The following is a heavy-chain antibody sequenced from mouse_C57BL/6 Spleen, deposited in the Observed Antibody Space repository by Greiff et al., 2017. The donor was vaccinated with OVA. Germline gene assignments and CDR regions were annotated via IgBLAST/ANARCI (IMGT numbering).Heavy chain of an antibody. D-gene: IGHD2-1*01. CDR2: ISDGGSYT. CDR3: ARDGNYQIWYFDV. CDR1: GFTFSSYA. Sequence: EVQGVESGGGLVKPGGSLTLSCAASGFTFSSYAMSWVRQTPEKRLEWVATISDGGSYTYYPDNVKGRFTISRDNAKNNLYLQMSHLKSEDTAMYYCARDGNYQIWYFDVWGTGTTVTVSS. J-gene: IGHJ1*03. V-gene: IGHV5-4*01.